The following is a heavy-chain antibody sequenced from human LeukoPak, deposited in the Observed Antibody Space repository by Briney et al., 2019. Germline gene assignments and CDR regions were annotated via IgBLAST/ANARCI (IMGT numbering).Heavy chain of an antibody. D-gene: IGHD4/OR15-4a*01. J-gene: IGHJ4*02. Sequence: GGSLRLSWAGSGFTFSTYSMTWVRQAPGKGLEWVSGIYVSGYDVTFYADSVKGRFAISRDDSRGTLYLQMNSLRAEDTAIYYCAKDRVPDGAWSFDYWGQGTLVTVSS. CDR1: GFTFSTYS. CDR3: AKDRVPDGAWSFDY. CDR2: IYVSGYDVT. V-gene: IGHV3-23*01.